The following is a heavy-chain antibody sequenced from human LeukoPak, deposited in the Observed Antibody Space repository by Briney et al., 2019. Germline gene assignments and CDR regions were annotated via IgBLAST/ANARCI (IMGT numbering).Heavy chain of an antibody. CDR3: ARGRFRGYCSSTSCYTSDY. V-gene: IGHV4-31*03. J-gene: IGHJ4*02. Sequence: SQTLSLTCTVSGGSISSGGYYWSWIRQHPGKGLEWIGYIYYSGSTYYNPSLKSRVTISVDTSKNQFSLKLSSVTAADTAVYYCARGRFRGYCSSTSCYTSDYWGQGTLVTVSS. CDR2: IYYSGST. CDR1: GGSISSGGYY. D-gene: IGHD2-2*02.